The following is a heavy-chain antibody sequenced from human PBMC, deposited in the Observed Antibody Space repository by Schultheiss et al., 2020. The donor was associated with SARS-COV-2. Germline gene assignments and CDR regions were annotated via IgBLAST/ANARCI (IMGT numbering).Heavy chain of an antibody. D-gene: IGHD2-2*01. CDR3: AKTGVWCSSTSCYDDYFDY. Sequence: SETLSLTCTVSGGSISPYYWSWIRQPAGKGLEWIGRIYTSGSTNYNPSLKSRVTISVDTSKNQFSLKLSSVTAADTAVYYCAKTGVWCSSTSCYDDYFDYWGQGTLVTVSS. J-gene: IGHJ4*02. V-gene: IGHV4-4*07. CDR1: GGSISPYY. CDR2: IYTSGST.